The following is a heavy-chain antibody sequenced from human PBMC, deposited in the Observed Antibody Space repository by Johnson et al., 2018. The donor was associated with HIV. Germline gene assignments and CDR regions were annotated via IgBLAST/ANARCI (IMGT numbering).Heavy chain of an antibody. CDR3: ARASDSYCSADCYGDGFQI. J-gene: IGHJ3*02. Sequence: VQLVESGGGLVQPGGSLRLSCAASGFTFSSYWMSWVRQAPGKGLEWVANIKQDGSEKYYVDSVKGRFTISRDNAKNSLYVQMNSLRAEDTAVYYCARASDSYCSADCYGDGFQISDQGTKVIVSS. CDR2: IKQDGSEK. CDR1: GFTFSSYW. D-gene: IGHD2-21*02. V-gene: IGHV3-7*03.